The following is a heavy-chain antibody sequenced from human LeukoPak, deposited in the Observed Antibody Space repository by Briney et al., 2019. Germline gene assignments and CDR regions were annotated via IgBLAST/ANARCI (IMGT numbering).Heavy chain of an antibody. Sequence: GGSLRLSCAASGFTFSSYWMHWVRHAPGKGLVWVSRVNSDGGSTTYADSVKGRFTISRDNAKNTLYLQMNSLRAEDTAVYYCARGSTQYSSGWYGLDYWGQGTLVTVSS. D-gene: IGHD6-19*01. J-gene: IGHJ4*02. CDR1: GFTFSSYW. V-gene: IGHV3-74*01. CDR2: VNSDGGST. CDR3: ARGSTQYSSGWYGLDY.